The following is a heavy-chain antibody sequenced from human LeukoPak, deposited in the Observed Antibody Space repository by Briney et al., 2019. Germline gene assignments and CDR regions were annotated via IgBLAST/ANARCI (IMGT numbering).Heavy chain of an antibody. CDR2: ISGSGGST. J-gene: IGHJ6*02. CDR1: GFTFSSYA. Sequence: GGSLRLSCAASGFTFSSYAMSWVRQAPGKGLEWVSAISGSGGSTYYADSVKGRFTISRDNSKNTLYLQMNSLRAEDTAVYYCANSVTGAYGTDVWGQGTTVTVSS. D-gene: IGHD4-17*01. CDR3: ANSVTGAYGTDV. V-gene: IGHV3-23*01.